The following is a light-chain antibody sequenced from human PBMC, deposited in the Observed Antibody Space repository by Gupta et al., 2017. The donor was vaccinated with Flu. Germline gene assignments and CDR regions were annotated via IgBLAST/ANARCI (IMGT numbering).Light chain of an antibody. Sequence: DVQLSQSPSFLSASVGDRVTITCRASRDIHSFLAWYQQRPGKAPRLLIYSGSTVESGVPSRFGASGPGTEFTLTITGRHPEDVPIYYCQQCISYPRTFGRGTRVDIK. CDR1: RDIHSF. J-gene: IGKJ1*01. CDR2: SGS. CDR3: QQCISYPRT. V-gene: IGKV1-9*01.